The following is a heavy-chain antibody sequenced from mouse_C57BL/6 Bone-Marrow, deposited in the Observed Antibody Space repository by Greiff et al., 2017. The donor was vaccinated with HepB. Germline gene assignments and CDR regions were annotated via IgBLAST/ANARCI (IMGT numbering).Heavy chain of an antibody. V-gene: IGHV1-55*01. CDR3: AREGIYYDYWFAY. D-gene: IGHD2-4*01. J-gene: IGHJ3*01. CDR1: GYTFTSYW. Sequence: QVQLQQPGAELVKPGASVKMSCKASGYTFTSYWITWVKQRPGQGLEWIGDIYPGSGSTNYNEKFKSKATLTVDTSSSTAYMQLSSLTSEDSAVYYCAREGIYYDYWFAYWGQGTLVTVSA. CDR2: IYPGSGST.